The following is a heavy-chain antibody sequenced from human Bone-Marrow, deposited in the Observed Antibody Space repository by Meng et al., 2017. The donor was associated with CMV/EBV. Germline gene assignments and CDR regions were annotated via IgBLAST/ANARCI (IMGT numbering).Heavy chain of an antibody. V-gene: IGHV3-66*02. CDR2: IYSGGST. D-gene: IGHD4-11*01. CDR1: GFTVSSNY. Sequence: GGSLRLSCAASGFTVSSNYMSWVRQAPGKGLEWVSVIYSGGSTYYADSVKGRFTISRDNSKNTLYLQMNSLRAEDTAVYYCARVKLQYLNWSDPWGQGTLVTVSS. J-gene: IGHJ5*02. CDR3: ARVKLQYLNWSDP.